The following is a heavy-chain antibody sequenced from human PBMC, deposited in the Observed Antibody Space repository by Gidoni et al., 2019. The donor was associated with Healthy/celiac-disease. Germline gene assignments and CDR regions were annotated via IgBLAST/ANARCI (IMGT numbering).Heavy chain of an antibody. D-gene: IGHD3-10*01. J-gene: IGHJ6*02. V-gene: IGHV3-33*01. CDR1: GFTFSSYG. CDR3: ARVSGSKGLNYYYYGMDV. Sequence: QVQLVESGGGVVQPGRSLRLSCAASGFTFSSYGMHWVRQAPGKGLGWVAVIWYDGSNKYYANSVKGRFTISRDNSKNTLYLQMNSLRAEDTAVYYCARVSGSKGLNYYYYGMDVWGQGTTVTVSS. CDR2: IWYDGSNK.